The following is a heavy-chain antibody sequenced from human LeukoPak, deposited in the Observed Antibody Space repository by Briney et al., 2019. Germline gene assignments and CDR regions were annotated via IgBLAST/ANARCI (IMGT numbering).Heavy chain of an antibody. V-gene: IGHV1-2*02. CDR3: ARGPNWDHY. Sequence: ASVKVSCKASGYTFTSYGISWVRQAPGQGLEWMGWINPNSGGTNYAQKFQGRVTMTRDTSISTAYMELSRLRSDDTAVYYCARGPNWDHYWGQGTLVTVSS. D-gene: IGHD7-27*01. CDR2: INPNSGGT. J-gene: IGHJ4*02. CDR1: GYTFTSYG.